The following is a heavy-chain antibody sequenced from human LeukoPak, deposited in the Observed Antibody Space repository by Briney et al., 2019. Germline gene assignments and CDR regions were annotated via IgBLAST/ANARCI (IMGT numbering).Heavy chain of an antibody. V-gene: IGHV5-51*01. CDR1: GYTFPSYW. CDR3: ARRYCSGRNCYYFDY. D-gene: IGHD2-15*01. J-gene: IGHJ4*02. CDR2: IHPDDSDT. Sequence: GDSLKISCKGSGYTFPSYWIGWVRQMPGKGLEWMGIIHPDDSDTRYSPSFQGQVTISADKSISTAYLQWSSLKASDTATYYCARRYCSGRNCYYFDYWGQGTLVTVSS.